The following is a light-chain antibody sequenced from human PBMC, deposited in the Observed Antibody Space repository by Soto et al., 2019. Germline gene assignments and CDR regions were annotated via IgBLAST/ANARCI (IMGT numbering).Light chain of an antibody. CDR3: QQANSPPLT. Sequence: DIQITQSPSSVSSSVGDRVTITCLSSERINTYLAWYQQQPGKAPKLLIYAASSLQSGVPSRFSGSGSGTEFTLTISNLQPEDFATYYCQQANSPPLTFGGGTKVDIK. V-gene: IGKV1-12*01. CDR1: ERINTY. CDR2: AAS. J-gene: IGKJ4*01.